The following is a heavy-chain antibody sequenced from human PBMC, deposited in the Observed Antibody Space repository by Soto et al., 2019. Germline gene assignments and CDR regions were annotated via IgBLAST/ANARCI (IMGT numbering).Heavy chain of an antibody. Sequence: AGGSLRHSCAASGFSFSSQWMYWVRQSPGKGPVWVSYINNDGSRIGYADSVKGRFTISRDNAKNTLYLQMNSLRVEDTAVYYCVKDIRWGRGTLVTVSS. CDR1: GFSFSSQW. CDR2: INNDGSRI. V-gene: IGHV3-74*01. CDR3: VKDIR. J-gene: IGHJ4*02.